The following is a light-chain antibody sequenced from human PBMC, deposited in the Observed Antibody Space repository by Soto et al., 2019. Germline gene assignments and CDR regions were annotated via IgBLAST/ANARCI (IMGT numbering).Light chain of an antibody. Sequence: EIVFTQSPTTLSVSPGERATLSCRASQSVSSYLAWYQQKPGQAPRLLIYDASNRATGIPARFSGSGSGTDFTLTISSLEPEDFAVYYCQQRSNWPPNFGQGTRLEI. CDR2: DAS. CDR3: QQRSNWPPN. V-gene: IGKV3-11*01. J-gene: IGKJ5*01. CDR1: QSVSSY.